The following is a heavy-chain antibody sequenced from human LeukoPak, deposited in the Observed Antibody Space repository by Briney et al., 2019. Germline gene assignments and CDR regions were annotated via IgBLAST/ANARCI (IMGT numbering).Heavy chain of an antibody. V-gene: IGHV3-23*01. CDR3: AKDATPRNRLWDHFDS. Sequence: QPGGSLRLSCVASGFSFNIYGMSWVRQAPGKGLEWVSSVGGGPDIHHADSVKGRFTGSRDDAKSTVYLQMNSLRVEDTAIYFCAKDATPRNRLWDHFDSWGQGTLVSVSS. CDR1: GFSFNIYG. D-gene: IGHD2-21*01. J-gene: IGHJ4*02. CDR2: VGGGPDI.